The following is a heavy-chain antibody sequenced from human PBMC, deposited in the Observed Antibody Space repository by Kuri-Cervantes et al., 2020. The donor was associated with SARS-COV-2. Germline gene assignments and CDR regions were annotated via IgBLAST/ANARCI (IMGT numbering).Heavy chain of an antibody. CDR3: ARSAPPGIAAAGVDWYFDY. Sequence: GGSLRLSCAASGFTFSSYNMNWVRQAPGKGLEWVAVISYDGSNKYYADSVKGRFTISRDNSKNTLYLQMNSLRAEDTAVYYCARSAPPGIAAAGVDWYFDYWGQGTLVTVSS. CDR1: GFTFSSYN. V-gene: IGHV3-30-3*01. J-gene: IGHJ4*02. D-gene: IGHD6-13*01. CDR2: ISYDGSNK.